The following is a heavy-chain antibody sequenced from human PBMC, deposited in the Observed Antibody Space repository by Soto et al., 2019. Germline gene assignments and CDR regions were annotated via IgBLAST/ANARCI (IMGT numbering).Heavy chain of an antibody. V-gene: IGHV4-30-4*01. CDR1: GGSMSSGDYY. Sequence: SETLSLTCTVSGGSMSSGDYYWSWIRQPPGKGLEWIGDVYYSGSTYYNPSLKSRVTISVDTSKNQFSLKLSSVTAADTAVYYCATDLYYYDSSGYYYYGMDVWGQGTTVTVSS. D-gene: IGHD3-22*01. J-gene: IGHJ6*02. CDR2: VYYSGST. CDR3: ATDLYYYDSSGYYYYGMDV.